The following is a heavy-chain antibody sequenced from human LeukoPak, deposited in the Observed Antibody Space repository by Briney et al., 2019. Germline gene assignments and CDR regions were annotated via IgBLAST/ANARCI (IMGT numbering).Heavy chain of an antibody. CDR2: IKKDGSEK. Sequence: QPGGSLTLSCAASGFTFSDYWMSWVRQAPGKGLEWVADIKKDGSEKNEVDSVKGRFTISRDNAKSSLYLQMNSLRGEDTAVYYCARGPPYGSRSDYLDSWGQGTLVTVSS. D-gene: IGHD3-10*01. V-gene: IGHV3-7*01. CDR1: GFTFSDYW. CDR3: ARGPPYGSRSDYLDS. J-gene: IGHJ4*02.